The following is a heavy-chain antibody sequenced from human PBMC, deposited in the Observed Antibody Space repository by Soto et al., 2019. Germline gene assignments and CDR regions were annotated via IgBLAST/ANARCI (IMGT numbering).Heavy chain of an antibody. CDR3: ARDRGSSDYYYGMDV. J-gene: IGHJ6*02. CDR2: IWYDGSNK. D-gene: IGHD6-6*01. CDR1: GFTFSSYG. V-gene: IGHV3-33*01. Sequence: QVQLVESGGGVVQPGRSLRLSCAASGFTFSSYGMHWVRQAPGKGLEWVAVIWYDGSNKYYPDSVKGRFTISRDNSKNTLYLQMNSLRAEDTAVYYCARDRGSSDYYYGMDVWGQGTTVTVSS.